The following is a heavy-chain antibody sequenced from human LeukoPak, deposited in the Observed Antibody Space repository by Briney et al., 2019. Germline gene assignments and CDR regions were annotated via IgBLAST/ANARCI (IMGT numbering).Heavy chain of an antibody. J-gene: IGHJ4*02. V-gene: IGHV4-39*02. CDR1: GGSISSSSYY. D-gene: IGHD2-21*01. CDR2: MYYRGTT. Sequence: SETLSLTCSVSGGSISSSSYYWGWSRQSPGKGLEWIGSMYYRGTTYENSSFKSRLTLSIDTSNNQFSLKLTSVTAADTAVYFCAREYSRSVVAGSRPDLWGQGLLVTVSS. CDR3: AREYSRSVVAGSRPDL.